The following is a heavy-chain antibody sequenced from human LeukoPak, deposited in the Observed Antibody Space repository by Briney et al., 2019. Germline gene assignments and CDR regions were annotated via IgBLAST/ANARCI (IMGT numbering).Heavy chain of an antibody. Sequence: GGSLRLSCAASGFTYSSYWMHWVRQAPGKGLVWVSRTNSDGSSTSYADSVKGRFTIYRDNAKNTLYLQMNSLRAEDTAVYYCARDSSGYRYFDYWGQGTLVTVSS. CDR2: TNSDGSST. J-gene: IGHJ4*02. D-gene: IGHD3-22*01. CDR1: GFTYSSYW. CDR3: ARDSSGYRYFDY. V-gene: IGHV3-74*01.